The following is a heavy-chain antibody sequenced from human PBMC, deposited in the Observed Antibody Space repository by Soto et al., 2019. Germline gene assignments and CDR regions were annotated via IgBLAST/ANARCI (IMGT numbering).Heavy chain of an antibody. J-gene: IGHJ2*01. D-gene: IGHD6-13*01. CDR2: ISAYNGNT. Sequence: QVQLVQSGAEVKKPGASVKVSCKASGYTFTSYGISWVRQAPGQGLEWMGWISAYNGNTNDAQKLQGRVTMTTDTSASTAYMELRSLRVDDTAVYYCARDLSDRSSWVLVFDLWGRGTLVPVSS. CDR1: GYTFTSYG. V-gene: IGHV1-18*01. CDR3: ARDLSDRSSWVLVFDL.